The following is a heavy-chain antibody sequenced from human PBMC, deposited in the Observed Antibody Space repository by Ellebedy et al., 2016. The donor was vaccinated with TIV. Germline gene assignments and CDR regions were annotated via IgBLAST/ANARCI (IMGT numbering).Heavy chain of an antibody. D-gene: IGHD3-10*01. V-gene: IGHV1-18*01. J-gene: IGHJ5*02. Sequence: ASVKVSCKGSGYTFTSYGITWVRQAPGQGLEWMGWISAHNGHTNYAQKLQGRVTMTTESSTSTAYMELRSLRSDDTAVYYCARDQEASQYYYGSGTYIVWFDPWGPGTLVTVSS. CDR1: GYTFTSYG. CDR2: ISAHNGHT. CDR3: ARDQEASQYYYGSGTYIVWFDP.